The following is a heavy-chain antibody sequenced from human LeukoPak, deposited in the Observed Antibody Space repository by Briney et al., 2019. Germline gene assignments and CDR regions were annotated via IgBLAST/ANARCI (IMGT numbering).Heavy chain of an antibody. CDR1: GGSISSGDYY. Sequence: PSQTLSLTCTVSGGSISSGDYYWSWNRQPPGKGLEWIGYIYYSGSTYYNPSLKSRVTISVDTSKNQFSLKLSSVTAADTAVYYCARLVVVTARGAFDIWGQGTMVTVSS. CDR2: IYYSGST. D-gene: IGHD2-21*02. V-gene: IGHV4-30-4*01. J-gene: IGHJ3*02. CDR3: ARLVVVTARGAFDI.